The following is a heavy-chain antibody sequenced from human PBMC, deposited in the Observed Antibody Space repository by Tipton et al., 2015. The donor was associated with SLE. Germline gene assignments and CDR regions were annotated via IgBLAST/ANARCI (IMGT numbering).Heavy chain of an antibody. V-gene: IGHV3-33*01. Sequence: SLRLSCAASTFTFSNYAMHWVRQAPGKGLEWVALIRSDGSNRFYADSVQGRFFISRDNSKSELYLQMTSLRADDTAIYHCAREIMTVGYDLGAAFDRWGQGTMVTVS. CDR2: IRSDGSNR. CDR3: AREIMTVGYDLGAAFDR. CDR1: TFTFSNYA. D-gene: IGHD5-12*01. J-gene: IGHJ3*01.